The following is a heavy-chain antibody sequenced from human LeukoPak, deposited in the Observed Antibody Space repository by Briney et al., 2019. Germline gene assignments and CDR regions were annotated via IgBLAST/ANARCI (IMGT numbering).Heavy chain of an antibody. CDR2: IYYSGST. Sequence: SETLSLTCNVSGGYISSGWYYLVWIRLPPRHRLPWIGSIYYSGSTYYNPSLKSRVTISVDTSKNQFSLKLSSVTAADTAVYYCARERDGYSYGYDYWGQGTLVTVSS. CDR1: GGYISSGWYY. V-gene: IGHV4-39*07. D-gene: IGHD5-18*01. J-gene: IGHJ4*02. CDR3: ARERDGYSYGYDY.